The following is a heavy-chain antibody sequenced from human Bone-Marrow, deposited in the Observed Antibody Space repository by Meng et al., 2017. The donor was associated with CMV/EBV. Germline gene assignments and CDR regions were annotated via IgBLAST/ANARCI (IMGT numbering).Heavy chain of an antibody. CDR1: GYTFPSHG. CDR2: ISPKNDNT. D-gene: IGHD2-8*02. Sequence: ASVKVSCKASGYTFPSHGINWVRQAPGQGPEWMGWISPKNDNTNYAQNFQDRVTMTTDTSTSTVFMELRSLRSDDTAVYYCARGVSTIILVPEYGLDVWGQGTTVNVSS. V-gene: IGHV1-18*01. J-gene: IGHJ6*02. CDR3: ARGVSTIILVPEYGLDV.